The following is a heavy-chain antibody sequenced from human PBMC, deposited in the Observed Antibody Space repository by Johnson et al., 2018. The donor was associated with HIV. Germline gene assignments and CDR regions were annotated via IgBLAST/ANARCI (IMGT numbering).Heavy chain of an antibody. V-gene: IGHV3-20*04. Sequence: VQLVESGGGVVRPGGSLRLSCAVSGFMVADYGMSWVRQVPGKGLEWVSGINWNGGSKGYADSAKGRFTISRENAKNSLYLQMNSLRAGDTAVYYCAREGEDAFDIWGQGTMVTVSS. D-gene: IGHD2-21*01. J-gene: IGHJ3*02. CDR3: AREGEDAFDI. CDR1: GFMVADYG. CDR2: INWNGGSK.